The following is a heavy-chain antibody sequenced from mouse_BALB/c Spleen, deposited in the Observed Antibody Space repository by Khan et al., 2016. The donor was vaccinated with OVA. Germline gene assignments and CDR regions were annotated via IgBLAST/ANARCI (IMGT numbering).Heavy chain of an antibody. CDR2: IRYDGNN. Sequence: EVQLQESGPGLVKPSQSLSLTYSVTGYSITSGYYWNWIRQFPGNKLEWMGYIRYDGNNNYSPSLKNRISITRDTSKNQFFLRLNSVTTEDTATYDCARDYFGSSWYFDVWGAGTTVTVSS. J-gene: IGHJ1*01. CDR1: GYSITSGYY. V-gene: IGHV3-6*02. CDR3: ARDYFGSSWYFDV. D-gene: IGHD1-1*01.